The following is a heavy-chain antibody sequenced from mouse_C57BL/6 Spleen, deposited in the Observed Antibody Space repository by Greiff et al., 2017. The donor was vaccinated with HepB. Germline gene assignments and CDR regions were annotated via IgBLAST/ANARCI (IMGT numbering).Heavy chain of an antibody. D-gene: IGHD2-5*01. J-gene: IGHJ3*01. CDR2: IDPETGGT. V-gene: IGHV1-15*01. Sequence: VQLQQSGAELVRPGASVTLSCKASGYTFTDYEMHWVKQTPVHGLEWIGAIDPETGGTAYNQKFKGKAILTADKSSSTAYMELRSLTSEDSAVYYCTKAYYSNYNWFAYWGQGTLVTVSA. CDR1: GYTFTDYE. CDR3: TKAYYSNYNWFAY.